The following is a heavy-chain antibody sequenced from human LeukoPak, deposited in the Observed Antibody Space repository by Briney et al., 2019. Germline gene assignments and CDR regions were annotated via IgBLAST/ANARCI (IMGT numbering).Heavy chain of an antibody. V-gene: IGHV1-69*13. CDR1: GYIFTSYD. CDR3: ARKAVAGIYFDY. D-gene: IGHD6-19*01. Sequence: ASVKVSCKASGYIFTSYDISWVRQAPGQGLEWMGGIIPIFGTANYAQKFQGRVTITADESTSTAYMELSSLRSEDTAVYYCARKAVAGIYFDYWGQGTLVTVSS. J-gene: IGHJ4*02. CDR2: IIPIFGTA.